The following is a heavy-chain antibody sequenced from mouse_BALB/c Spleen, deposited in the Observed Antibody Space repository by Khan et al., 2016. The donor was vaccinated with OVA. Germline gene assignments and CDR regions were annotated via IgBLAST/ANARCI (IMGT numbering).Heavy chain of an antibody. CDR1: GYTFTNYW. Sequence: QVRLQQSGAELAKPGASVKMSCKASGYTFTNYWMHWVKQRPGQGLEWIGYIDPTTGYTEYNQKFKDKATLTADKSSSTAYMQLSSLTSEDSAVYYCTSHGSSYTWFGYWSQDTLLTVSA. J-gene: IGHJ3*01. V-gene: IGHV1-7*01. CDR3: TSHGSSYTWFGY. CDR2: IDPTTGYT. D-gene: IGHD1-1*01.